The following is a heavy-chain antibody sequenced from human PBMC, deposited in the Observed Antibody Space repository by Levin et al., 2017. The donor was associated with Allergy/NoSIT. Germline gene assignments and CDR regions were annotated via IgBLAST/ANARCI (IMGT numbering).Heavy chain of an antibody. J-gene: IGHJ5*02. CDR1: GFTFISHW. CDR2: ISSDGSST. CDR3: AGGSVNYFVGANWLDP. Sequence: GGSLRLSCAASGFTFISHWMHWVRQAPGMGLVWVSCISSDGSSTSYADSVKGRFTISRDNAKNTLYLQMNSLRVDDTAVYYCAGGSVNYFVGANWLDPWGQGTLVTVSS. D-gene: IGHD5-24*01. V-gene: IGHV3-74*01.